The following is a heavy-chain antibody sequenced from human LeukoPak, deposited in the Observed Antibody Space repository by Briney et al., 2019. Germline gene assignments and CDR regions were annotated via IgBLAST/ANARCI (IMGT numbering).Heavy chain of an antibody. CDR1: GGSISSYY. CDR3: ARAYSSSPNWFDP. J-gene: IGHJ5*02. D-gene: IGHD6-6*01. Sequence: PSETLSLTCTVSGGSISSYYWSWLRQPPGKGLEWIGYIYYSGSTNYNPSLKSRVTISVDTSKNQFSLKLSSVTAADTAVYYCARAYSSSPNWFDPWGQGTLVTVSS. V-gene: IGHV4-59*01. CDR2: IYYSGST.